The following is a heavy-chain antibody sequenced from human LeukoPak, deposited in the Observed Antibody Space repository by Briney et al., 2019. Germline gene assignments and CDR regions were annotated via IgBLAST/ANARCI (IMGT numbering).Heavy chain of an antibody. CDR2: IPNDGSSP. D-gene: IGHD6-13*01. J-gene: IGHJ4*02. Sequence: PGGSLRPSCAASGFAFSNDWMHWVRQAPGKGLMWVSRIPNDGSSPTYADSVKGRFTISRDNAKNTVYLQMNSLRAEDTAVYYCVRWHLATAGAFNWGQGTLVTVSS. CDR3: VRWHLATAGAFN. V-gene: IGHV3-74*01. CDR1: GFAFSNDW.